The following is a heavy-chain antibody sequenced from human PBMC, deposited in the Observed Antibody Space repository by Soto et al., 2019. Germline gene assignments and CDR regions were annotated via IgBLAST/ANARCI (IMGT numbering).Heavy chain of an antibody. CDR2: VSPPFRTS. Sequence: QVQLVQSGAEVKKPGSSVKVSCKTSGVSFNNNGIGWVRQAPGHGLERMGEVSPPFRTSNYARKFQGRISITADASTGTVNMELSSLTSEDTSQYYCARVLNYGSGSYSPYGMDVWGQGTTVTVSS. CDR1: GVSFNNNG. D-gene: IGHD3-10*01. J-gene: IGHJ6*02. CDR3: ARVLNYGSGSYSPYGMDV. V-gene: IGHV1-69*01.